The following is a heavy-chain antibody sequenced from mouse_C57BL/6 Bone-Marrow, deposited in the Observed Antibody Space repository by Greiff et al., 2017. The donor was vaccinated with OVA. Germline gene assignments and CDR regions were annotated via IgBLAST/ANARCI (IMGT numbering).Heavy chain of an antibody. V-gene: IGHV1-69*01. D-gene: IGHD1-1*01. Sequence: QVQLQQPGAELVMPGASVKLSCKASGYTFTSYWMPWVKQRPGQGLEWIGEIDPSDSYTNYNQKFKGKSTLTVDKSSSTAYMQLSSLTSEDSAVYYCARGPYYGSSYWYFDVWGTGTTVTVSS. CDR2: IDPSDSYT. CDR3: ARGPYYGSSYWYFDV. J-gene: IGHJ1*03. CDR1: GYTFTSYW.